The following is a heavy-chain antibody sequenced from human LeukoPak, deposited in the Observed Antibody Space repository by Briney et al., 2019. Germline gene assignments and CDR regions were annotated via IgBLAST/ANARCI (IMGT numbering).Heavy chain of an antibody. CDR1: GFTFSNAW. Sequence: GGSLRLSCAASGFTFSNAWMSWVRQAPGKGLEWVGRTKTKTDGGTTDYAAPVKGRFTISRDDSKNTLYLQMNSLKTEDTAVYYCTTEITIFGVVIISGGLDPWGQGTLVTVSS. D-gene: IGHD3-3*01. J-gene: IGHJ5*02. CDR2: TKTKTDGGTT. V-gene: IGHV3-15*01. CDR3: TTEITIFGVVIISGGLDP.